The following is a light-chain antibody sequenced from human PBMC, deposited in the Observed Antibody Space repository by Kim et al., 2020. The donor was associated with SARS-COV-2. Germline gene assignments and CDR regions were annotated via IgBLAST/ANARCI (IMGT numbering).Light chain of an antibody. CDR1: QDISVW. V-gene: IGKV1-5*03. CDR2: KAT. CDR3: QHYNTPPYS. Sequence: DIHMTQSPSTLSASVGDRVTITCRASQDISVWLAWYQQRSGNAPELLIYKATILHRGVPSRFSARGSGTEFTLTISSLQPDDSATYCRQHYNTPPYSFGQGNKLEI. J-gene: IGKJ2*03.